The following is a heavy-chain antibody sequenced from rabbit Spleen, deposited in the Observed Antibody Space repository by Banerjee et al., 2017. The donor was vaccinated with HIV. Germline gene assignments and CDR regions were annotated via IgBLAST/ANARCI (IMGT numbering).Heavy chain of an antibody. CDR3: ARDSGSSFSSYGMDL. CDR1: GFSFSSSSW. V-gene: IGHV1S45*01. J-gene: IGHJ6*01. CDR2: IVGGSSGST. Sequence: QEQLEESGGGLVKPEGSLTLTCTASGFSFSSSSWICWVRQAPGKGLEWIACIVGGSSGSTYYASWAEGRFTISRTSSTTVTLQMTSLTAADTATYFCARDSGSSFSSYGMDLWGPGTLVTVS. D-gene: IGHD8-1*01.